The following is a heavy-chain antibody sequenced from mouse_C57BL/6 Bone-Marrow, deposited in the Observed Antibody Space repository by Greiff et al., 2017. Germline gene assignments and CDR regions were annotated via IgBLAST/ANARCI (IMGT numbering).Heavy chain of an antibody. D-gene: IGHD1-1*01. CDR2: IWRGGST. Sequence: VMLVESGPGLVQPSQSLSITCTVSGFSLTSYGVHWVRQSPGTGLEWLGVIWRGGSTDYNAAFMSRLSITKDNSKSQVFFKMNSLQAEDTAIYYCAKKGSSYDYWYFDVWGTGTTVTVSS. CDR3: AKKGSSYDYWYFDV. V-gene: IGHV2-5*01. CDR1: GFSLTSYG. J-gene: IGHJ1*03.